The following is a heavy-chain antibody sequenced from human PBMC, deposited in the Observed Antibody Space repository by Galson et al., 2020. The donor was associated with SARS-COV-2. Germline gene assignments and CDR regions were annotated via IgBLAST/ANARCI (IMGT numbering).Heavy chain of an antibody. V-gene: IGHV4-39*07. J-gene: IGHJ5*02. CDR2: MYYSGST. D-gene: IGHD3-16*02. CDR1: GGSISSSSYY. CDR3: ARDVRGWGSYLYLCWFDP. Sequence: SETLSLTCIVSGGSISSSSYYWAWIRQPPGKGLEYIGSMYYSGSTYYNPALKSRVSISLDTSKNQFSLKLNSVTAADTAVYYCARDVRGWGSYLYLCWFDPWGQGTRVTVAS.